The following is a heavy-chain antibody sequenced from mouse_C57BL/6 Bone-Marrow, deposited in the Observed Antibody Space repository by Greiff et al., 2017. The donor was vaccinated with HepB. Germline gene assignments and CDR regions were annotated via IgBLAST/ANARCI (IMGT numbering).Heavy chain of an antibody. CDR1: GFTFSSYA. V-gene: IGHV5-4*01. Sequence: EVQLVESGGGLVKPGGSLKLSCAASGFTFSSYAMSWVRQTPEKRLEWVATISDGGSYTYYPDNVKGRFTISRDNAKNNLYLQMSHLKSEDTAMYYCARDGRWLLRFAYGGQGTLVTVSA. CDR2: ISDGGSYT. CDR3: ARDGRWLLRFAY. D-gene: IGHD2-3*01. J-gene: IGHJ3*01.